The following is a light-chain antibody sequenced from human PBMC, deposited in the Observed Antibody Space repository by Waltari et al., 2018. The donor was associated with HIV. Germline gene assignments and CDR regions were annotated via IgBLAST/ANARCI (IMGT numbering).Light chain of an antibody. CDR1: VLPKTY. Sequence: SDELTQPPSASVSPGQTARITCSGDVLPKTYAYWYQQKSGQAPVLVIYEDNKRPSVIPERFSGSSSGTMATLTINEAQVEDEADYYCYSTDSSSSRWVFGGGTKLTVL. V-gene: IGLV3-10*01. J-gene: IGLJ3*02. CDR3: YSTDSSSSRWV. CDR2: EDN.